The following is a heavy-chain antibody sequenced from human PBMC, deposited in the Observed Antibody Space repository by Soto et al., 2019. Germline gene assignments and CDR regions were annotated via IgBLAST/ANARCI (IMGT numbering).Heavy chain of an antibody. CDR2: IYYSGGT. CDR3: ARVEGAGYSYGFCDS. J-gene: IGHJ5*01. Sequence: PSETLSLTCTVSGAALSSGGYFYTWVRQPPGKGLEWLGYIYYSGGTNYNPSLRRRATISLDTSKNQFSLELTSVTAADTAVYYCARVEGAGYSYGFCDSWGQGTLVTVSS. CDR1: GAALSSGGYF. V-gene: IGHV4-61*08. D-gene: IGHD5-18*01.